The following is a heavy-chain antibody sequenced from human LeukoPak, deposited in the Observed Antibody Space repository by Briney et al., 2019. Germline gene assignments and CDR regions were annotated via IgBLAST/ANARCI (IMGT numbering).Heavy chain of an antibody. CDR1: RFTLSSNY. D-gene: IGHD6-13*01. V-gene: IGHV3-66*01. CDR3: ARAGQQLDY. CDR2: IYSGGST. Sequence: AGGSLRLSSAASRFTLSSNYMSWVRQAPGEGLEWVSVIYSGGSTYYADSVKGRFTISRDNSKNTLYLQMNSLRAEDTAVYYCARAGQQLDYWGQGTLVTVSS. J-gene: IGHJ4*02.